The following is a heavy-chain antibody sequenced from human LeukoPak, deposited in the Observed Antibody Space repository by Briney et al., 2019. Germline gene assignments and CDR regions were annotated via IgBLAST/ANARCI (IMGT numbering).Heavy chain of an antibody. CDR3: ARDRDSYGYGLYYFDY. Sequence: GGSLTLSCAASGFTFSSYGMHWVRQAPGKGLEWVAVIWYDGSNKYNADSVKGRFTISRDNSKNTLYLQMNSLRAEDTAVYYGARDRDSYGYGLYYFDYWGQGTLVTVSS. CDR1: GFTFSSYG. D-gene: IGHD5-18*01. V-gene: IGHV3-33*01. CDR2: IWYDGSNK. J-gene: IGHJ4*02.